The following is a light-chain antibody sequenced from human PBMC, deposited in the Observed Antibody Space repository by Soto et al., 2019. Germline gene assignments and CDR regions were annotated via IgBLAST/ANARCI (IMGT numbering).Light chain of an antibody. V-gene: IGKV1-33*01. Sequence: DIQMTQSPSSLSASVGDRVTITCQASQDISNYLNWYQQKPGKAPKLLIYDASNSETGVPSRFSGSGSGTDFTFTISSLQPEDIATYYCQQYDNLPSLTFGGGTKVEIK. J-gene: IGKJ4*01. CDR1: QDISNY. CDR3: QQYDNLPSLT. CDR2: DAS.